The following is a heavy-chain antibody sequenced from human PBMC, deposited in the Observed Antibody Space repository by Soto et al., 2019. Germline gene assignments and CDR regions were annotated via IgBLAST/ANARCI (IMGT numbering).Heavy chain of an antibody. CDR1: GGSFSGYY. J-gene: IGHJ4*02. V-gene: IGHV4-34*01. Sequence: ASETLSLTCAVYGGSFSGYYWSWIRQPPGKGLEWIGEINHSGSTNYNPSLKSRVTISVDTSKNQFSLKLSSVTAADTAVYYCARGDSSGWHFDYWGQGTLVTVSS. D-gene: IGHD6-19*01. CDR3: ARGDSSGWHFDY. CDR2: INHSGST.